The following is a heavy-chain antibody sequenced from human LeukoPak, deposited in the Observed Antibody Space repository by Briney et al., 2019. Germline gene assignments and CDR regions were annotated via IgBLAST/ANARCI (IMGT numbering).Heavy chain of an antibody. Sequence: ASVNVSCKASGYTFTDYYIHRARQAPGQGLEWMGWINLNSGDTYYAQNFQDRVTMTGDTSTSTAYLELSSLRSDDTAVFYCARSYFDVLTNYYMWLAPWGQGTLVTVSS. CDR2: INLNSGDT. CDR1: GYTFTDYY. J-gene: IGHJ5*02. V-gene: IGHV1-2*02. D-gene: IGHD3-9*01. CDR3: ARSYFDVLTNYYMWLAP.